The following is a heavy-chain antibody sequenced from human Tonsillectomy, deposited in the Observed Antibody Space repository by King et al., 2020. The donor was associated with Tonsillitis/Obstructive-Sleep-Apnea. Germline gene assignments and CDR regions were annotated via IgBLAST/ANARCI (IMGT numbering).Heavy chain of an antibody. Sequence: VQLVESGGGLVQPGGSLRLSCAASAFTFSDHYMDWVRQAPGKGLEWVGRIRKKVNGYTTEYAASVKGRFTISRDDSQNSLYLQMSSLKTEDTAVYYCARVNTLMSWYMDVWGKGTTVTVSS. CDR3: ARVNTLMSWYMDV. D-gene: IGHD3-16*01. V-gene: IGHV3-72*01. CDR1: AFTFSDHY. CDR2: IRKKVNGYTT. J-gene: IGHJ6*03.